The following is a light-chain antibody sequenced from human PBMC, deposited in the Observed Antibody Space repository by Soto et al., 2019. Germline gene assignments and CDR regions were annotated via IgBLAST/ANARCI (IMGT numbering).Light chain of an antibody. Sequence: SYELTQTSSVSVAPGQTARISCGGNNIGGKSVHWYQQKPGQAPVVVVYDDSDRPSGIPDRFSGSKSDTSASLAISGLQSEDEGDYYCAAWDDSLNGEVVFGGGTQLTVL. CDR2: DDS. V-gene: IGLV3-21*02. CDR3: AAWDDSLNGEVV. J-gene: IGLJ2*01. CDR1: NIGGKS.